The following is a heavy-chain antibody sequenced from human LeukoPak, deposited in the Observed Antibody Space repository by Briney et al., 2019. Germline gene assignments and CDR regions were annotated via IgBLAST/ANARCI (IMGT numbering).Heavy chain of an antibody. D-gene: IGHD5-18*01. J-gene: IGHJ4*02. CDR3: AKGGGYSYGRAYYFDY. V-gene: IGHV3-23*01. CDR2: ISGSGGST. Sequence: GGSLRLSCAASGFTFSNFWMSWVRQAPGKGLEWVSAISGSGGSTYYADSVKGRFTISRDNSKNTLYLQMNSLRAEDTAVYYCAKGGGYSYGRAYYFDYWGQGTLVTVSS. CDR1: GFTFSNFW.